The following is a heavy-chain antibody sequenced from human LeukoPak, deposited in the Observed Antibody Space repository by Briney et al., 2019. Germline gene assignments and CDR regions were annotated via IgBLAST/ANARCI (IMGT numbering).Heavy chain of an antibody. CDR1: GFPFSDYY. V-gene: IGHV3-23*01. Sequence: PGGSLRLSCAASGFPFSDYYMTWIRQAPGKGLEWVSAISGSGGSTYYADSVKGRFTISRDNSKNTLYLQMNSLRAEDTAVYYCAKETGYPNTRMDVWGQGTTVTVSS. CDR3: AKETGYPNTRMDV. D-gene: IGHD3-9*01. J-gene: IGHJ6*02. CDR2: ISGSGGST.